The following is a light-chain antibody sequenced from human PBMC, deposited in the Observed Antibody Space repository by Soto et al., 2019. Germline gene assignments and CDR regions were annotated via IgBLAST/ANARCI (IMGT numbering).Light chain of an antibody. Sequence: QSVLTQAPSASETPGQRVTISCSGGSSNIGRNTVNWYQQLPGTAPKLLIYRNNRRPSGVPDRFSGSKSGTSASLAISGLQSEDEADYYCAAWDDSLTDYVFETGTKLTVL. CDR2: RNN. J-gene: IGLJ1*01. CDR1: SSNIGRNT. V-gene: IGLV1-44*01. CDR3: AAWDDSLTDYV.